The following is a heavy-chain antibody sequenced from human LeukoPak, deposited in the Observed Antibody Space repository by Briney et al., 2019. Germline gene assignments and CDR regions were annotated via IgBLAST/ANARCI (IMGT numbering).Heavy chain of an antibody. D-gene: IGHD3-16*01. CDR1: GYTFTGYY. J-gene: IGHJ3*02. V-gene: IGHV1-2*02. CDR2: INPNSGGT. Sequence: ASVKVSCKASGYTFTGYYMHWARQAPGQGLEWMGWINPNSGGTNYAQKFQGRVTMTRDTSISTAYMELSRLRSDDTAVYYCARGTSLMVTLEAGAFDIWGQGTMVTVSS. CDR3: ARGTSLMVTLEAGAFDI.